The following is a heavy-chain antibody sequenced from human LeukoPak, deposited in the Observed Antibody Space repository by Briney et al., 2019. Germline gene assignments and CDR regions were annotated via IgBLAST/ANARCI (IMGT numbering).Heavy chain of an antibody. CDR1: GGSISSSSYY. CDR2: IYYSGST. CDR3: AREVAGRFDY. D-gene: IGHD6-19*01. V-gene: IGHV4-39*06. Sequence: SETLSLTCTVSGGSISSSSYYWGWIRQPPGRGLEWIGSIYYSGSTYYNPSLKSRVTISVDTSKNQFTLKLSPVTAADTAVYYCAREVAGRFDYWGQGTLVTVSS. J-gene: IGHJ4*02.